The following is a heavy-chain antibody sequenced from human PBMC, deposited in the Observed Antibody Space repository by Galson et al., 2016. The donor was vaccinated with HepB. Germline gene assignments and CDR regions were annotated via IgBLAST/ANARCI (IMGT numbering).Heavy chain of an antibody. J-gene: IGHJ5*02. CDR1: GGTFSSYA. CDR2: IIPIFGTA. V-gene: IGHV1-69*13. D-gene: IGHD6-13*01. Sequence: SVKVSCKASGGTFSSYAISWVRQAPGQGLEWVGGIIPIFGTANYAQKLQGRVTIIADESTSTAYMELNSLRVEDTAMYYCARDSEGAAAGTGWSSKSWFDPWGQGTLVTVSS. CDR3: ARDSEGAAAGTGWSSKSWFDP.